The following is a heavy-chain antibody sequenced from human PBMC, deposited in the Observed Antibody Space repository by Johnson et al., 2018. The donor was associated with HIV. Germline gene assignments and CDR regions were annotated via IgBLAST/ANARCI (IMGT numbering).Heavy chain of an antibody. CDR2: IHYDGSNK. CDR1: GFTFSNYA. J-gene: IGHJ3*02. V-gene: IGHV3-30*02. CDR3: AKGGRFERAGFDI. Sequence: QVQLVESGGGLVKPGGSLRLSCAGSGFTFSNYAVHWLRQTPGKGLEWVAFIHYDGSNKYYADSVQGRFTISRDNSKNTLYLQMNSLRAEDTAVYYCAKGGRFERAGFDIWGQGTMVTVSS. D-gene: IGHD3-16*01.